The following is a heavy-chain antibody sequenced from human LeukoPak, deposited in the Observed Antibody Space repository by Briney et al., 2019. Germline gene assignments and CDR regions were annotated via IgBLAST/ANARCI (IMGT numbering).Heavy chain of an antibody. CDR1: GGSISSYY. D-gene: IGHD2-2*01. J-gene: IGHJ5*02. CDR3: ARAVYCSSTSCHPPAAWLDP. CDR2: IYTSGST. Sequence: SETLSLTCTVSGGSISSYYWSWIRQPAGKGLEWIGRIYTSGSTNYNPSLKSRVTMSVDTSKNQLSLKLSSVTAADTAVYYCARAVYCSSTSCHPPAAWLDPWGQGTLVTVAA. V-gene: IGHV4-4*07.